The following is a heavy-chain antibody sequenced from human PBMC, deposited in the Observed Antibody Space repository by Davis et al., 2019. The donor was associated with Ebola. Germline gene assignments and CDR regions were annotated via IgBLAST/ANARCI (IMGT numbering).Heavy chain of an antibody. CDR3: ARIFRFLEWSQVVDYYGMDV. Sequence: MPSETLSLTCTVPGGSISSYYWSWIRQPPGKGLEWIGYIYYSGSTNYNPSLKSRVTISVDTSKNQFSLKLSSVTAADTAVYYCARIFRFLEWSQVVDYYGMDVWGQGTTVTVSS. CDR2: IYYSGST. D-gene: IGHD3-3*01. V-gene: IGHV4-59*12. J-gene: IGHJ6*02. CDR1: GGSISSYY.